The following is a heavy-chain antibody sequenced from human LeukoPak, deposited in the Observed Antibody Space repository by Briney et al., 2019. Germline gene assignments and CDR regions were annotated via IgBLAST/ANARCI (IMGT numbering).Heavy chain of an antibody. CDR3: ARYGSGSFQFDP. CDR1: GGSFSGYY. V-gene: IGHV4-34*01. Sequence: SETLSLTCAVYGGSFSGYYWSWIRQPPGKGLEWIGEINHSGSTNYNPSLKSRVTISVDTSKNQLSLKLSSVTAADTAVYYCARYGSGSFQFDPWGQGTLVTVRS. D-gene: IGHD3-10*01. J-gene: IGHJ5*02. CDR2: INHSGST.